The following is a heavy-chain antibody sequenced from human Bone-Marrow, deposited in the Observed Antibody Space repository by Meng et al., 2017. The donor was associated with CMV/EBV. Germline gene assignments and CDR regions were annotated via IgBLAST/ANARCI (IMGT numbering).Heavy chain of an antibody. J-gene: IGHJ4*02. Sequence: CTFSGFSLSTSGVGVSWIRQPPGKALEWLTVIYWNDDKRYSPSLKSRLSITKDTSKNQVVLTMTNMDSVDTATYYCAHRGAYYYGIHWGQGTLVPSPQ. D-gene: IGHD2/OR15-2a*01. CDR1: GFSLSTSGVG. V-gene: IGHV2-5*01. CDR2: IYWNDDK. CDR3: AHRGAYYYGIH.